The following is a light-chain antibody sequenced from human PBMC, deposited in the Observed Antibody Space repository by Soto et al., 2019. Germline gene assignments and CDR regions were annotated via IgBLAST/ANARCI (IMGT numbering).Light chain of an antibody. CDR1: QAVNTR. V-gene: IGKV3-11*01. CDR3: HQRQSWPRT. CDR2: LAS. Sequence: EILLTQSPAPLFSFPGCRVTLSCMSSQAVNTRLAWYQHKPGQAPRLLIYLASNRAAGVPARFSGSGSGTDFTLTISDVEPEDFAVYYCHQRQSWPRTFGQGTRLEI. J-gene: IGKJ5*01.